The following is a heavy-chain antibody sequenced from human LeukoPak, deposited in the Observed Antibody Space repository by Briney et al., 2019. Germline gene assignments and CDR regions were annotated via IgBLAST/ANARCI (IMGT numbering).Heavy chain of an antibody. V-gene: IGHV1-69*05. CDR2: IIPIFGTA. J-gene: IGHJ4*02. CDR3: ASGLSSSQYFDY. Sequence: VASVKVSCKASGGTFSSYAISWVRQAPGQELEWMGGIIPIFGTANYAQKFQGRVTITTDESTSTAYMELSSLRSEDTAVYYCASGLSSSQYFDYWGQGTLVTVSS. CDR1: GGTFSSYA. D-gene: IGHD6-6*01.